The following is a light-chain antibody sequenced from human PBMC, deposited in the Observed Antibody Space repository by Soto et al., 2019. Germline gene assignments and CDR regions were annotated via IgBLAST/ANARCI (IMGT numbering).Light chain of an antibody. CDR1: QSISTW. Sequence: DIQLTQSPSTLSASVGDRVTITCRASQSISTWLAWYQQKPGKAPKLLIYKASSLEGGVPSRFSGSGSGTEFNLPVSSLQPDDFAPYYCQQYNTYPLTFGGGTTVEIK. CDR3: QQYNTYPLT. J-gene: IGKJ4*01. V-gene: IGKV1-5*03. CDR2: KAS.